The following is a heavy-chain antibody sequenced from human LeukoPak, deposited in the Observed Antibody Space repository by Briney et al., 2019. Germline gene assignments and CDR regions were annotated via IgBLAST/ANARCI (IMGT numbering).Heavy chain of an antibody. V-gene: IGHV3-9*01. D-gene: IGHD6-13*01. CDR3: ARGIAAAYDAFDI. CDR1: GFTFDDYA. Sequence: PGRSLRLSCAASGFTFDDYAMHWVRQAPGKGLEWVSGISWNSGSIGYADSVKGRFTISRDNAKNSLYLQMNSLRAEDTASYYCARGIAAAYDAFDIWGQGTMVTVSS. CDR2: ISWNSGSI. J-gene: IGHJ3*02.